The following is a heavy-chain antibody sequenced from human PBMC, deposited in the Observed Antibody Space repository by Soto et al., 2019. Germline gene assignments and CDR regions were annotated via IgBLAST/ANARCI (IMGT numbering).Heavy chain of an antibody. CDR3: THSRCGGDCLQSYSSHYYYGMDV. D-gene: IGHD2-21*02. V-gene: IGHV2-5*02. CDR1: GFSLSTGGVG. J-gene: IGHJ6*02. CDR2: IYWDDDK. Sequence: QITLMESGPTLVKPTQTLTLTCTFSGFSLSTGGVGVGWIRQPPGKALEWLALIYWDDDKRYSPSLRSRLTITQDTSKNQVVLRMTIMDPVDTATYYCTHSRCGGDCLQSYSSHYYYGMDVWGQGTTVTVSS.